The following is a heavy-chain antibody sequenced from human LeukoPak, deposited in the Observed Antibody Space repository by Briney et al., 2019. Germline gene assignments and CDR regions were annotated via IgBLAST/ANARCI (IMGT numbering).Heavy chain of an antibody. CDR2: ISGSGGVT. CDR3: AKLRTTVTSGMDF. CDR1: GFTFNTYA. J-gene: IGHJ4*02. Sequence: PGGSLRLSCAASGFTFNTYAMSWVRQAPGKGLEWVSDISGSGGVTYYADSVKGRFTTSRDNSKNTLYLQMHSLRVEDTALYYFAKLRTTVTSGMDFWGQGTLVTVSS. D-gene: IGHD4-17*01. V-gene: IGHV3-23*01.